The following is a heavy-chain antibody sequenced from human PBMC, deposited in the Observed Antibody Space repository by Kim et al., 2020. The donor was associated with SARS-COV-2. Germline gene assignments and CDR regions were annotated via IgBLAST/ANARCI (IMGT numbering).Heavy chain of an antibody. V-gene: IGHV3-66*01. CDR3: ARDREVRGAKRYYYYYYMDV. Sequence: RFTISRDNSKNTLYLQMNSLRAEDTAVYYCARDREVRGAKRYYYYYYMDVWGKGTTVTVSS. D-gene: IGHD3-10*01. J-gene: IGHJ6*03.